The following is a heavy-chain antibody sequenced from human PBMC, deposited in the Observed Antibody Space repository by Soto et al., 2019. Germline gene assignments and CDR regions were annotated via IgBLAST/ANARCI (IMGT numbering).Heavy chain of an antibody. CDR2: ISYDGSNK. V-gene: IGHV3-30-3*01. Sequence: QVQLVESGGGVVQPGRSLRLSCAASGFTFSSYAMHWVRQAPGKGLEWVAVISYDGSNKYYADSVKGRFTISRDNSKNTLYLQMNSLRAEDTAVNYCARDDSSGWYYYYYGMDVWGQGTTVTVSS. CDR3: ARDDSSGWYYYYYGMDV. D-gene: IGHD6-19*01. CDR1: GFTFSSYA. J-gene: IGHJ6*02.